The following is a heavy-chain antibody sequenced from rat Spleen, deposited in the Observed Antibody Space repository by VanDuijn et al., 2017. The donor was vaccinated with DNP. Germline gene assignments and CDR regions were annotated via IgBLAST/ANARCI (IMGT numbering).Heavy chain of an antibody. D-gene: IGHD1-12*03. CDR1: GFTFSSFP. Sequence: EVQLVESGGGLVQPGRSLKLSCAASGFTFSSFPMAWVRQAPTKGLEWVATIIYDGSRTYYRDSVKGRFTFARDNAKNTLYLQMNSLRSEDMATYYCITWGWLLGLDAWGQGTSVTVSS. V-gene: IGHV5S10*01. CDR2: IIYDGSRT. CDR3: ITWGWLLGLDA. J-gene: IGHJ4*01.